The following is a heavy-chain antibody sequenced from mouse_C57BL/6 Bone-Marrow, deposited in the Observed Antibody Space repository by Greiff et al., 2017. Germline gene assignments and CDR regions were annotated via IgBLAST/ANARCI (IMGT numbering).Heavy chain of an antibody. D-gene: IGHD1-1*01. Sequence: DVQLVESGGDLVKPGGSLKLSCAASGFTFSSYGMSWVRQTPDKRLEWVATISSGGSYTYYPDSVKGRFTISRDNAKNTLYLQMSSLKSEDTAMYYCARRGSIYYYGSSLSYAMDYWGQGTSVTVSS. CDR1: GFTFSSYG. CDR3: ARRGSIYYYGSSLSYAMDY. CDR2: ISSGGSYT. J-gene: IGHJ4*01. V-gene: IGHV5-6*01.